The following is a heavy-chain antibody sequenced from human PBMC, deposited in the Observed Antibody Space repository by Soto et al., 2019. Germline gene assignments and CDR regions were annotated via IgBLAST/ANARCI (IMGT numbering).Heavy chain of an antibody. Sequence: GGSLRLSCAASGFTISSHAMSWVRQAPGKGLEWVASISGTGDGTYYGDSVKGRFTISRDSSSSTLYLEMNNLRGEDTAVYFCTKSRRGILMVYGFGGMDVWGQGTTVTVSS. V-gene: IGHV3-23*01. CDR1: GFTISSHA. CDR3: TKSRRGILMVYGFGGMDV. CDR2: ISGTGDGT. D-gene: IGHD2-8*01. J-gene: IGHJ6*02.